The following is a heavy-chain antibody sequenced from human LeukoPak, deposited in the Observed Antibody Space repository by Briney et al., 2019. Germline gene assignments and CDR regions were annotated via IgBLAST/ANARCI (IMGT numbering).Heavy chain of an antibody. Sequence: GASVKVSCKASGYTFTGYYMHWVRQAPGQGLEWMGWINPNSGGTNYAQKFQGRVTMTRDTSISTAYMELSRLRSDDTAVYYCARVLPNDGYSLGYWGQGTLVTVSS. CDR3: ARVLPNDGYSLGY. J-gene: IGHJ4*02. V-gene: IGHV1-2*02. CDR1: GYTFTGYY. CDR2: INPNSGGT. D-gene: IGHD5-18*01.